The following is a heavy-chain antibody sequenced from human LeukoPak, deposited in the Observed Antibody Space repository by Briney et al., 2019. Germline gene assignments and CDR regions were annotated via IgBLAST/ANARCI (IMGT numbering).Heavy chain of an antibody. CDR3: ARDQRPNYYYGMDV. CDR2: IYYSGST. V-gene: IGHV4-31*03. Sequence: SETLSLTCTVSGGSISSGGYYWSWIRQHPGKGLEWIGYIYYSGSTYYNPSLKSRVTISVDTSKNQFSLKLSSVTAADTAVYYCARDQRPNYYYGMDVWGQGTTVTVSS. J-gene: IGHJ6*02. CDR1: GGSISSGGYY.